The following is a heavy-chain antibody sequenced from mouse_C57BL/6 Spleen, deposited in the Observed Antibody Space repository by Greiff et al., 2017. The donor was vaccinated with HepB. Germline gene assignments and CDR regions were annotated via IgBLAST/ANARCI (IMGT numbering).Heavy chain of an antibody. CDR3: ASSITTVVPFAY. CDR1: GYAFSSYW. Sequence: VQLQQSGAELVKPGASVKISCKASGYAFSSYWMHWVKQRPGQGLEWIGYINPSSGYTKYNQKFKDKATLTADKSSSTAYMQLSSLTYEDSAVYYCASSITTVVPFAYWGQGTLVTVSA. V-gene: IGHV1-7*01. J-gene: IGHJ3*01. CDR2: INPSSGYT. D-gene: IGHD1-1*01.